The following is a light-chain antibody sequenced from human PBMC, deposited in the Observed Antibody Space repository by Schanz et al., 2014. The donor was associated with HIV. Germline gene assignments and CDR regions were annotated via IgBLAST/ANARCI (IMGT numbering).Light chain of an antibody. V-gene: IGLV6-57*04. J-gene: IGLJ3*02. Sequence: NFMLTQPHSVSGSPGKTVVISCTRNSGSIGNSFVQWYQQRPDSAPTLVISENNDRPSGVPDRFSGSMDLTSNSASLTISGLQTEDEGDYYCQSSDRNNGKVFGGGTKLTVL. CDR2: ENN. CDR3: QSSDRNNGKV. CDR1: SGSIGNSF.